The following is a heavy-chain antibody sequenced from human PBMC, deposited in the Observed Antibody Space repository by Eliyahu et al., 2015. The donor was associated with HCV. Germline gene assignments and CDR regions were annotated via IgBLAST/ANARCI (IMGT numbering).Heavy chain of an antibody. CDR2: IFPGDSET. Sequence: EVQLVQSGAEVKKPGQSLKISCQVSGHSFPNPWIGWVRHLPGKGLEWMGVIFPGDSETKYSPSFQGQVTISADRSINTAYVHLHTLKASDSATYFCTTSRRNVGTFRDGYDVWGQGTKVTVSS. CDR1: GHSFPNPW. D-gene: IGHD1-14*01. J-gene: IGHJ3*01. CDR3: TTSRRNVGTFRDGYDV. V-gene: IGHV5-51*01.